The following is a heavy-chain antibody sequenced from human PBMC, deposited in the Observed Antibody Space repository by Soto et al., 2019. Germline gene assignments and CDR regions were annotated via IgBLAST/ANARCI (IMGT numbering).Heavy chain of an antibody. CDR3: ARGVERVYDILTGYYRRAYYYYGMDV. J-gene: IGHJ6*02. CDR2: IIPIFGTA. Sequence: QVQLVQSGAEVKKPGSSVKVSCKASGGTFSSYAISWVRQAPGQGLEWMGGIIPIFGTANYAQKFQGRVTITADESTSTAYMELSSLRSDDTAVYYCARGVERVYDILTGYYRRAYYYYGMDVWGQGTTVTVSS. V-gene: IGHV1-69*01. CDR1: GGTFSSYA. D-gene: IGHD3-9*01.